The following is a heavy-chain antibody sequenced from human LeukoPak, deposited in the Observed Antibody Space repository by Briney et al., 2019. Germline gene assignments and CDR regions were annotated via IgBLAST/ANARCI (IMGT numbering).Heavy chain of an antibody. J-gene: IGHJ4*02. V-gene: IGHV1-2*02. CDR3: ARDLEFHSSGWFYFDY. CDR1: GYTFTGYY. Sequence: ASVKVSCKASGYTFTGYYMHWVRQAPGQGLEWMGWINPNSGGTNYAQKFQGRVTMTRDTSISTAYMELSRLRSDDTAVYYCARDLEFHSSGWFYFDYWGQGTLVTVSS. D-gene: IGHD6-19*01. CDR2: INPNSGGT.